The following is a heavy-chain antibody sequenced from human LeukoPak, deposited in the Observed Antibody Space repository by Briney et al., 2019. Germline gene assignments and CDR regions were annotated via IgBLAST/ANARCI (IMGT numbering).Heavy chain of an antibody. Sequence: ASVKVSCKASGYTFTSYGTSWVRQAPGQGLEWMGWISAYNGNTNYAQKLQGRVTMTTDTSTSTAYMELRSLRSDDTAVYYCARDDLAAAGTSYNWFDPWGQGTLVTVSS. V-gene: IGHV1-18*01. CDR1: GYTFTSYG. D-gene: IGHD6-13*01. J-gene: IGHJ5*02. CDR3: ARDDLAAAGTSYNWFDP. CDR2: ISAYNGNT.